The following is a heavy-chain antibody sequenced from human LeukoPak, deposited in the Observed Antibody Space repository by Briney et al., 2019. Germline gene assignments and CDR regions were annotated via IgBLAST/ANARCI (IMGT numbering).Heavy chain of an antibody. V-gene: IGHV3-48*03. CDR2: ISSTATTM. Sequence: GGSLRLSCAASEFTFSSYEMNWVRQAPGRGLEWVSYISSTATTMHYADSVMGRFTISRDNAKKSLYLQMNSLRAEDTAVYYCAREGGYYLRSIDYWGQGTLVTVSS. J-gene: IGHJ4*02. CDR3: AREGGYYLRSIDY. D-gene: IGHD1-26*01. CDR1: EFTFSSYE.